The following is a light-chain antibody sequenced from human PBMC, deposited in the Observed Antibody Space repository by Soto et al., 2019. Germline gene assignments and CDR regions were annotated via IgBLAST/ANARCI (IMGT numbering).Light chain of an antibody. Sequence: QSVLTQPPSVSVAPGQRVTISCSGSSSNIGGNSVSWYQPLPGTAPNLLTYDDDKRPSGIPDRFSGSKSGTSAALGITVFHTGGEADYYCGSWDSSLIAYVFGSETKGTVL. J-gene: IGLJ1*01. CDR1: SSNIGGNS. CDR2: DDD. CDR3: GSWDSSLIAYV. V-gene: IGLV1-51*01.